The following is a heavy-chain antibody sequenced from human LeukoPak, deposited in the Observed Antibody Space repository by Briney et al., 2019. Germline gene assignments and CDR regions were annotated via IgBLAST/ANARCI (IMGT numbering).Heavy chain of an antibody. CDR2: IYSGGST. CDR1: GFTFSSNY. D-gene: IGHD3-22*01. V-gene: IGHV3-53*04. Sequence: GGSLRLSCAASGFTFSSNYMSWVRQAPGKGLEGVSVIYSGGSTYYADSVKGRFTISRHNSKNTLYLQMNSLRAEDTAVYYCARGDYYDSSGYYGYWGQGTLVTVSS. CDR3: ARGDYYDSSGYYGY. J-gene: IGHJ4*02.